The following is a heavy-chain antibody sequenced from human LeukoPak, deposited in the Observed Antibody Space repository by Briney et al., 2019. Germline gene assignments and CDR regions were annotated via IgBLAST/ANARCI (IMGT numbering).Heavy chain of an antibody. V-gene: IGHV3-7*01. D-gene: IGHD2-21*02. J-gene: IGHJ6*02. CDR1: GFTFSSSA. Sequence: GGSLRLSCAASGFTFSSSAMSWVRQAPGKGLEWVANIKQDGSEKYYVDSVKGRFTISRDNAKNSLYLQMNSLRAEDTAVYYCARGLNYYYGMDVWGQGTTVTVSS. CDR3: ARGLNYYYGMDV. CDR2: IKQDGSEK.